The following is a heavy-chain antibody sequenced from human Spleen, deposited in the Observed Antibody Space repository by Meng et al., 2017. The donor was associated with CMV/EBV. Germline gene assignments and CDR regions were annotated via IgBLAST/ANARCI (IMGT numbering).Heavy chain of an antibody. Sequence: GESLKISCAASGFTFSSYAMHWVRQAPGKGLEWVAVISYDGSNKYYADSVKGRFTISRDNSKNTLYLQMNSLRAEDTAVYYCARENAYDFWSGRSDYWGQGTLVTVSS. CDR1: GFTFSSYA. V-gene: IGHV3-30-3*01. J-gene: IGHJ4*02. CDR3: ARENAYDFWSGRSDY. CDR2: ISYDGSNK. D-gene: IGHD3-3*01.